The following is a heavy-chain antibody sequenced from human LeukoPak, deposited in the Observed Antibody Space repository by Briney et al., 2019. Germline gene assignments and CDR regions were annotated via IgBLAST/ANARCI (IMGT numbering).Heavy chain of an antibody. V-gene: IGHV3-7*01. J-gene: IGHJ4*02. D-gene: IGHD2/OR15-2a*01. CDR1: GFTFNYYW. Sequence: PGGSLRLSCETSGFTFNYYWMTWVRQAPGKGVEWVANINEDGSEKHYVDSVKGRFTISRDNARNSLYLQMNSLRAEDTAVYYCARDSSGPGYWGQGTLVTVSS. CDR3: ARDSSGPGY. CDR2: INEDGSEK.